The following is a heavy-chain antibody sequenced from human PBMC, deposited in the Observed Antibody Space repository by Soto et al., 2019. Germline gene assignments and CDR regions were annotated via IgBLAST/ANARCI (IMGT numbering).Heavy chain of an antibody. CDR3: ARHVSYWLLNWYFDL. Sequence: QVQLQESGPGLVKPSETLSLTCTVSGGSISSYYWSWIRQPPGKGLEWIGYIYYSGSTNYNPSLKSRVTISVDTSKNQFSLKLSSVTAADTAVYYCARHVSYWLLNWYFDLWGRGTLVTVSS. CDR2: IYYSGST. D-gene: IGHD3-9*01. J-gene: IGHJ2*01. V-gene: IGHV4-59*08. CDR1: GGSISSYY.